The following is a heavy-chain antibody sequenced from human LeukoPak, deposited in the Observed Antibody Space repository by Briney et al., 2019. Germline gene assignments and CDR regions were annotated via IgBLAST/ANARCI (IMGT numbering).Heavy chain of an antibody. J-gene: IGHJ4*02. D-gene: IGHD3-22*01. CDR1: GFTFSDYY. V-gene: IGHV3-11*01. Sequence: GGSLRLSCAASGFTFSDYYMSWIRQAPGKGLEWVSYISSSGSTIHYADSVKGRFTISRDNAKNSLYLQMNSLRAEDTAVYYCARDGTDYSDRSGYPLDYWGQGSLVTVSS. CDR2: ISSSGSTI. CDR3: ARDGTDYSDRSGYPLDY.